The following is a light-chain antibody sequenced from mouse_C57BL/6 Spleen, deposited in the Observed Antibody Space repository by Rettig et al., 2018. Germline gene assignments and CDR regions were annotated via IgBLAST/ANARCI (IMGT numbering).Light chain of an antibody. V-gene: IGKV5-39*01. CDR1: QSISDY. Sequence: DIVITQSPATLSVTPGDRVSLSCRASQSISDYLHWYQQKSHESPRLLIKYASQSISGIPSRFSGSGLGSDFTLSINSVEPEDVGVYYCQNGHSFPYTFGGGTKLEIK. CDR2: YAS. CDR3: QNGHSFPYT. J-gene: IGKJ2*01.